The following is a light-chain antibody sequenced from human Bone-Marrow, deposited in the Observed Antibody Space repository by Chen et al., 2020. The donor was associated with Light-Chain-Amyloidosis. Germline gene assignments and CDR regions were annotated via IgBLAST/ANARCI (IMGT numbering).Light chain of an antibody. V-gene: IGLV1-44*01. Sequence: QSMLTQPPSASGTPGQRVTISCSGSSSNIGSNTVTWYQQLPGTAPKLLIYSNNQRPSGVPDRFSGSKSGTSASLAISGLQSEDEADYYCAAWDDSLNGPVVVFGGGTKLTVL. CDR2: SNN. CDR1: SSNIGSNT. CDR3: AAWDDSLNGPVVV. J-gene: IGLJ2*01.